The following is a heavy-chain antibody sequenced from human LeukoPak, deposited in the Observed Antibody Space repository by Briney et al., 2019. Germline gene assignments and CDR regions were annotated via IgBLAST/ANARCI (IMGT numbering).Heavy chain of an antibody. D-gene: IGHD3-3*01. CDR3: AKVSRLINYYDFWSGYYGINNWFDP. J-gene: IGHJ5*02. V-gene: IGHV3-23*01. CDR1: GFTFSSYA. Sequence: GGSLRLSCAASGFTFSSYAMSWVRQAPGKGLEWVSAISGSGGSTYYPDSVKGRFTISRDNSKNTLYLQMNSLRAEDTAVYYCAKVSRLINYYDFWSGYYGINNWFDPWGQGTLVTVSS. CDR2: ISGSGGST.